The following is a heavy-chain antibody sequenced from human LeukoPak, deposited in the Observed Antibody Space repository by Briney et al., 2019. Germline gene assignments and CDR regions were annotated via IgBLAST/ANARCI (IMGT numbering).Heavy chain of an antibody. V-gene: IGHV3-20*04. CDR2: INWNGGST. Sequence: GGSLRLSCAASGFTFDDYGMSWVRQAPGKGLEWVSGINWNGGSTGYADSVKGRFTISRDNAKNSLYLQMNSLRAEDTALYYCARDRRGYYDSSGYHDYWGQGTLVTVSS. D-gene: IGHD3-22*01. CDR1: GFTFDDYG. CDR3: ARDRRGYYDSSGYHDY. J-gene: IGHJ4*02.